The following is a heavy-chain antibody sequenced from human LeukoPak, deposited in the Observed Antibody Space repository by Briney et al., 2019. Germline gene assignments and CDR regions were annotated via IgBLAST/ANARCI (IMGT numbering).Heavy chain of an antibody. D-gene: IGHD1-7*01. Sequence: ASVKVSCKASGGTFSSYAISWARRAPGQGLEWRGRIIPILGIANYAQKFQGRVTITADKSTSTAYMELSSLRSEDTAVYYCASGHTYWNFYFDYWGQGTLVTVSS. CDR2: IIPILGIA. V-gene: IGHV1-69*04. CDR3: ASGHTYWNFYFDY. CDR1: GGTFSSYA. J-gene: IGHJ4*02.